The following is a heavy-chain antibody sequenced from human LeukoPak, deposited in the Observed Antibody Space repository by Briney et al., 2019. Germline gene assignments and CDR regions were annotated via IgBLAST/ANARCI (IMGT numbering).Heavy chain of an antibody. J-gene: IGHJ3*02. CDR2: ISYDGGSK. D-gene: IGHD3-22*01. V-gene: IGHV3-30*11. Sequence: GGSLRLSCAASGFPFINYAIHWARQAPGQGLEWVAVISYDGGSKRYADSVKGRFTFSRDNSKNAVYLQMNSLRSEDTAVYFCAREQLHFDSSGFDAFDIWGQGTMVTVSS. CDR3: AREQLHFDSSGFDAFDI. CDR1: GFPFINYA.